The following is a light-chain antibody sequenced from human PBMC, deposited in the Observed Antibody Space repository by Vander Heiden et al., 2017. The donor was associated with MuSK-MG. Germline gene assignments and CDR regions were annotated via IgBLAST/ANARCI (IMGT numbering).Light chain of an antibody. V-gene: IGKV3-20*01. CDR1: QSVTSR. J-gene: IGKJ2*01. CDR2: AAS. CDR3: QEYGASPPYT. Sequence: EIVLTQSPVTLSLSPGERATLSCRASQSVTSRLAWYQQKPGQSPRLLIYAASSRAAGIPDRFSGSGSGTDFTLTISRLEPEDFAVYYCQEYGASPPYTFGQGTKLDIK.